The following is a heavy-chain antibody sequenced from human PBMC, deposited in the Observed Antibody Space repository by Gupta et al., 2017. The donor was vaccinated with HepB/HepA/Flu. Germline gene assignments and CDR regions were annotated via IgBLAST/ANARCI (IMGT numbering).Heavy chain of an antibody. V-gene: IGHV2-5*02. D-gene: IGHD2-8*01. CDR2: IYWDDHK. Sequence: QITLNESGPTLVKPTQTLTLTCPFSGFSLSISGVGVGWIRQPPGKALEWLALIYWDDHKRYSPSLKTRLTITKDTSKNQVVLTMTNMDPVDTATYYCAQPSRGVGRNWGQGTLVTVSS. J-gene: IGHJ4*02. CDR3: AQPSRGVGRN. CDR1: GFSLSISGVG.